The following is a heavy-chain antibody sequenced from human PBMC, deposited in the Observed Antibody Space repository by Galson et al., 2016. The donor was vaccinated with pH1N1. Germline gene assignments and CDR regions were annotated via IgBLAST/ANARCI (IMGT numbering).Heavy chain of an antibody. CDR2: INPSGGST. CDR1: GYTFTSYY. V-gene: IGHV1-46*01. Sequence: SVKVSCKASGYTFTSYYMHWVRQAPGQGLEWMGIINPSGGSTSYAQKFQGRVITTRDTSTSTVYMEVSSLRSEDTAVYYCARSVIVVAPCDYWGQGTLVTVSS. J-gene: IGHJ4*02. D-gene: IGHD3-22*01. CDR3: ARSVIVVAPCDY.